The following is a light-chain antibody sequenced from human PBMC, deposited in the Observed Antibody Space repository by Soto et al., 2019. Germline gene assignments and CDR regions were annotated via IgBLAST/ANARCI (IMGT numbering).Light chain of an antibody. CDR3: QQYFGSLYT. CDR2: AAS. J-gene: IGKJ5*01. V-gene: IGKV3-20*01. Sequence: SVLTQSPGTLSLSPGEGATLSCRTSQSIGSTYLAWYQQRPGQAPRLLIYAASSRATGIPDRFSGSGSGTDFTLTISRLEPEDFAVYYCQQYFGSLYTFGQGTRLEIK. CDR1: QSIGSTY.